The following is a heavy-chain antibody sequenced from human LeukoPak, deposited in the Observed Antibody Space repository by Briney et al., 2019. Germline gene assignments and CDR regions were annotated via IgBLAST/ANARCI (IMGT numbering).Heavy chain of an antibody. Sequence: PGGSLRLSCAASGFTLSSYAMSWVRQAPGKGLEWVSAISGSGGSTYYADSVKGRFTISRDNSKNRLYLQMNSLRAEDTAVYYCAKDPIYDYGDDGPDYWGQGTLVTVSS. CDR3: AKDPIYDYGDDGPDY. D-gene: IGHD4-17*01. V-gene: IGHV3-23*01. J-gene: IGHJ4*02. CDR2: ISGSGGST. CDR1: GFTLSSYA.